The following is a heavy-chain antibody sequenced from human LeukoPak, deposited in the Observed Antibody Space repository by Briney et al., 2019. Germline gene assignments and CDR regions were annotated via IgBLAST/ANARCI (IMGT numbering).Heavy chain of an antibody. V-gene: IGHV1-2*02. Sequence: ASVKVSCKASRYTFTGYYMHWVRQAPGQGLEWMGWINPNSGGTNYAQKFQGRVTMTGDTSISTAYMELSRLRSDDTAVYYCARVVGSSTTNFDYWGQGTLVTVSS. CDR1: RYTFTGYY. CDR2: INPNSGGT. J-gene: IGHJ4*02. CDR3: ARVVGSSTTNFDY. D-gene: IGHD6-6*01.